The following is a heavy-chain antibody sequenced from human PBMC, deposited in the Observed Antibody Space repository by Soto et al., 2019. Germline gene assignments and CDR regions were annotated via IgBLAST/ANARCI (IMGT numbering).Heavy chain of an antibody. J-gene: IGHJ6*03. CDR3: ARRARPDFYYMDV. D-gene: IGHD6-6*01. V-gene: IGHV3-64*01. CDR1: EFTLSGYS. Sequence: GGSLSLSCSASEFTLSGYSMGWVRQAPGKGLEYVSGISSNGVGTYYANSVQGRSTISRDNSKNTVYLQMGSLRPEDMAVYYCARRARPDFYYMDVWGKGTTVTVSS. CDR2: ISSNGVGT.